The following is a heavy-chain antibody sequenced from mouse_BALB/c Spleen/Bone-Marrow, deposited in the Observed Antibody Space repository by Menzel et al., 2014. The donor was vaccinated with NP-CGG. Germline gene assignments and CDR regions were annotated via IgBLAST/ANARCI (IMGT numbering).Heavy chain of an antibody. D-gene: IGHD2-4*01. CDR3: ARHAYYDQTEVSFVY. Sequence: EVNVVDSGGGLVKSGGSLKLSCAASGFTSNSYGMSWVRQTPEKRLEWVATISGGGSYTFYPDSVKGRFTISRDNAKNNLYLQLSSLSSEDTALYYCARHAYYDQTEVSFVYWGQGTLVTVST. CDR1: GFTSNSYG. V-gene: IGHV5-9-2*01. CDR2: ISGGGSYT. J-gene: IGHJ3*01.